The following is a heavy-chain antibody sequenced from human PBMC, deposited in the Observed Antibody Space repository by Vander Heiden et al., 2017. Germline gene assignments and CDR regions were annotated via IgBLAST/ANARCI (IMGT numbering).Heavy chain of an antibody. Sequence: LEWMGGIIPIFGTANYAQKFQGRVTITADESTSTAYMELSSLRSEDTAVYYCARDLRRYYDSLGARGYYYYGMDVWGQGTTVTVSS. V-gene: IGHV1-69*01. CDR2: IIPIFGTA. J-gene: IGHJ6*02. CDR3: ARDLRRYYDSLGARGYYYYGMDV. D-gene: IGHD3-3*01.